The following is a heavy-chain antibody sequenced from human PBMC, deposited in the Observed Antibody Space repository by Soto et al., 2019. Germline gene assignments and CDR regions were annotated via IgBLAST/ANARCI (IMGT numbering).Heavy chain of an antibody. CDR2: ISYDGSNK. CDR1: GFTFSSYG. J-gene: IGHJ6*02. Sequence: QVQLVESGGGVVQTGRSLRLSCAASGFTFSSYGMHWVRQAPGKGLEWVAVISYDGSNKYYADSVTGRFTISRDNSRKTLYLKRNSLRAEDTAVYYCAKEGRYYGSGSYSVRDNYYGMDVWVQGTTVTVSS. V-gene: IGHV3-30*18. CDR3: AKEGRYYGSGSYSVRDNYYGMDV. D-gene: IGHD3-10*01.